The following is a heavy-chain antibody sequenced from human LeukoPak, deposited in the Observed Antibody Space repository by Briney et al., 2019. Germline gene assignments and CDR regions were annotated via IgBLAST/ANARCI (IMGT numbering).Heavy chain of an antibody. Sequence: PSETLSLTCAVYGGSFSGYYWSRIRQPPGKGLEWIGEINHSGSTNYNPSLKSRVTISVDTSKNQFSLKLSSVTAADTAVYYCARGGYYDYVWGSYRRHGFLDYWGQGTLVTVSS. J-gene: IGHJ4*02. CDR3: ARGGYYDYVWGSYRRHGFLDY. CDR2: INHSGST. V-gene: IGHV4-34*01. CDR1: GGSFSGYY. D-gene: IGHD3-16*02.